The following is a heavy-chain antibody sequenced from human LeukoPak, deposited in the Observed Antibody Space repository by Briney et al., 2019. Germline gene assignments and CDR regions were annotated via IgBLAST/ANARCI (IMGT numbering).Heavy chain of an antibody. J-gene: IGHJ4*02. V-gene: IGHV1-2*02. CDR2: INPNSGGT. D-gene: IGHD3-22*01. CDR3: ATVSSGYYALDY. CDR1: GYTFTGYY. Sequence: GASVKVSCKASGYTFTGYYMHWVRQAPGQGLEWMGWINPNSGGTNYAQKFQGRVTMTEDTSTDTAYMELSSLRSEDTAVYYYATVSSGYYALDYWGQGTLVTVSS.